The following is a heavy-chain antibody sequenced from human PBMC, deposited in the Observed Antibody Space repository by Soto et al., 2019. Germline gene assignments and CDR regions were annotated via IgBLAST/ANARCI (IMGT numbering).Heavy chain of an antibody. V-gene: IGHV1-69*06. CDR1: GGTFSSYA. CDR2: IIPIFGTA. Sequence: SVKVSCKASGGTFSSYAISWVRQAPGQGLEWMGGIIPIFGTANYAQKFQGRVTITADKSTSTAYMELSSLRSEDTAVYYCASLPYPYYYDSSGYSDSDIDYWGQGTLVTVSS. CDR3: ASLPYPYYYDSSGYSDSDIDY. D-gene: IGHD3-22*01. J-gene: IGHJ4*02.